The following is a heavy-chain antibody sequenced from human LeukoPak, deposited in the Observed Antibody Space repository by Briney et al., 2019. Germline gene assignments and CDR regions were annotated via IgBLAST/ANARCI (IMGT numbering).Heavy chain of an antibody. Sequence: SETLSLTCSVSGGSVTTETYYWVWLRQPPGKGLEWIGSIYYTGTTYSSPTLKSRVSISIDTSNNQFSLKLSSVTAADTAVYFCARWLMGQSYYFDSWGQGILVTVSS. CDR1: GGSVTTETYY. CDR3: ARWLMGQSYYFDS. CDR2: IYYTGTT. J-gene: IGHJ4*02. V-gene: IGHV4-39*07. D-gene: IGHD6-19*01.